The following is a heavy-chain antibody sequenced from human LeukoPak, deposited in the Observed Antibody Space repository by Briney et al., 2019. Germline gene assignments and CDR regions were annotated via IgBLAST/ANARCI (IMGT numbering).Heavy chain of an antibody. D-gene: IGHD4-17*01. CDR2: ISAYNGNT. CDR1: GYTFTSYG. Sequence: ASVKVSCKASGYTFTSYGISWVRQAPGQGLEWMGWISAYNGNTNYAQKLQGRVTMTTDTSTSTAYMELRSLRSDDTAVYYCARDHGDYGAYYFDYWGQGTLVTVSS. CDR3: ARDHGDYGAYYFDY. J-gene: IGHJ4*02. V-gene: IGHV1-18*01.